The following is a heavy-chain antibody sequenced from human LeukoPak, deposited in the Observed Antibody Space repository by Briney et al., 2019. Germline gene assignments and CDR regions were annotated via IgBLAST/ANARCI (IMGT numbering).Heavy chain of an antibody. J-gene: IGHJ4*02. CDR1: GFTFSSYE. D-gene: IGHD3-10*01. V-gene: IGHV3-48*03. CDR2: ISSSGSTI. CDR3: ARGELWFGENPY. Sequence: GGSLRLSCAASGFTFSSYEMNWVRQAPGKGLEWVSYISSSGSTIYYADSVKGRFTISGDNAKNSLYLQMNSLRAEDTAVYYCARGELWFGENPYWGQGTLVTVSS.